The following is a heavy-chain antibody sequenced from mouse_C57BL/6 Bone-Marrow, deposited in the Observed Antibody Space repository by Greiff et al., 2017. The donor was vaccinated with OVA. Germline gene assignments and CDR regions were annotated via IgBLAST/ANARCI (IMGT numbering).Heavy chain of an antibody. CDR3: ARKTQLVGYYFDY. J-gene: IGHJ2*01. CDR1: GYTFTSYW. CDR2: IYPGSGST. D-gene: IGHD2-10*02. V-gene: IGHV1-55*01. Sequence: QVQLKQSGAELVKPGASVKMSCKASGYTFTSYWITWVKQRPGQGLEWIGDIYPGSGSTNYNEKFKSKATLTVDTSSSTAYMQLSSLTSEDSAVYYCARKTQLVGYYFDYWGQGTTLTVSS.